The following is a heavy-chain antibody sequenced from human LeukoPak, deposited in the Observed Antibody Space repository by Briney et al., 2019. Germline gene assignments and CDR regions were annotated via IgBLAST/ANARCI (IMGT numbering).Heavy chain of an antibody. V-gene: IGHV4-59*01. Sequence: SSETLSLTCTVSGGSISSYYWSWIRQPPGKGLEWIGYIYYSGGTNYNPSLKSRVTVSVDTSKNQFSLKLSSVSAADTAVYYCARGIGSDGYNAYFDYWGQGTLVTVSS. D-gene: IGHD5-24*01. CDR3: ARGIGSDGYNAYFDY. CDR1: GGSISSYY. J-gene: IGHJ4*02. CDR2: IYYSGGT.